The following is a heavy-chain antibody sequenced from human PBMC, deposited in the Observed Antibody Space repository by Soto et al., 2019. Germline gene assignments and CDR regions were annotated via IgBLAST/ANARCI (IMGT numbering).Heavy chain of an antibody. CDR2: ISAYNGNT. Sequence: ASVKVSCKASGYTFTSYGISWVRQAPGQGLEWMGWISAYNGNTNYAQKLQGRVTMTTDTSTSTAYMELRSLRSDDTAVYYCAGECSSPSCYTELDFWGRGPRVPV. D-gene: IGHD2-2*02. J-gene: IGHJ4*02. V-gene: IGHV1-18*01. CDR3: AGECSSPSCYTELDF. CDR1: GYTFTSYG.